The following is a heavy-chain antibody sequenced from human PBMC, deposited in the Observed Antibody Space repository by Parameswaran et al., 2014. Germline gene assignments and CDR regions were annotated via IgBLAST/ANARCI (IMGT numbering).Heavy chain of an antibody. V-gene: IGHV1-8*03. J-gene: IGHJ5*02. D-gene: IGHD2-8*01. CDR3: ARGLKREDVLMVYAILLEDRNWFDP. Sequence: WVRQAPGQGLEWMGWMNPNSGNTGYAQKFQGRVTITRNTSISTAYMELSSLRSEDTAVYYCARGLKREDVLMVYAILLEDRNWFDPWGQGTLVTSPQ. CDR2: MNPNSGNT.